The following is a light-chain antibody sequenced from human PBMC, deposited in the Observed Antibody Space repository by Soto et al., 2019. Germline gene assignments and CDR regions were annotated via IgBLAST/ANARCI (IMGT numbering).Light chain of an antibody. CDR1: QSISSY. Sequence: DIQMTQSPSSLSASVGDRVTITCRASQSISSYLSWYQQKPGKDPKLLIYAASSLQSGVPSRFSGSGSGTDFTLTITSLQPEDFATYYCQQSYSTTRTFGQGTKVDIK. V-gene: IGKV1-39*01. CDR3: QQSYSTTRT. J-gene: IGKJ1*01. CDR2: AAS.